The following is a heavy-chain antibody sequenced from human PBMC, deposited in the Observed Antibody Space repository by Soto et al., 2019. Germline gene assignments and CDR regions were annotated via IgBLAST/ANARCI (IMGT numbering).Heavy chain of an antibody. CDR1: GLTFGRHA. CDR2: ISGSGGST. V-gene: IGHV3-23*01. Sequence: GGSLRLSCAASGLTFGRHAMSWARQARGQGLEWVSAISGSGGSTYYADSVKGRFTISRDNSKNTLYLQMNSLRAEDTAVYYCAKEYCSSTSCYNGMDVWGQGTTVTVSS. J-gene: IGHJ6*02. D-gene: IGHD2-2*02. CDR3: AKEYCSSTSCYNGMDV.